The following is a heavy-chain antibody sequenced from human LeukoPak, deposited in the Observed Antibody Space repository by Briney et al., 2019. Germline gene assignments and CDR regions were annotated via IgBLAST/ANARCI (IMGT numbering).Heavy chain of an antibody. Sequence: GGSLRLSCAASGFTFDDYAMHWVRQAPGKGLEWVSGISWNSGSIGYADSVKGRFTISRDNAKNSLYLQMNSLRAEDTALYYCAKVASATKYYYYMDVWGKGTTVTISS. D-gene: IGHD2-8*01. CDR1: GFTFDDYA. J-gene: IGHJ6*03. V-gene: IGHV3-9*01. CDR2: ISWNSGSI. CDR3: AKVASATKYYYYMDV.